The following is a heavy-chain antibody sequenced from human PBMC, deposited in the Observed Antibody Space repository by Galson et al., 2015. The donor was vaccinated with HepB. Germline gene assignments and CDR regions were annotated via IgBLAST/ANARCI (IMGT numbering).Heavy chain of an antibody. D-gene: IGHD7-27*01. CDR3: ARESPNWDDY. Sequence: SVKVSCKASGFTFTRYSIHWVRQAPGRGLEWMGWINAGDADTRYSQKFQDRLTITRDTSASTVYLELRSLTSEDTAMYYCARESPNWDDYWGQGTLVTVSS. CDR2: INAGDADT. J-gene: IGHJ4*02. V-gene: IGHV1-3*01. CDR1: GFTFTRYS.